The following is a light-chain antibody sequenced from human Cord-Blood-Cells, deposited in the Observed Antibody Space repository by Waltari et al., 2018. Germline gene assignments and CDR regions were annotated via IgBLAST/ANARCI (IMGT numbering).Light chain of an antibody. Sequence: DIVMTQSPDSLAVSLGERATLNCTYSQSVLYSSNNKNYLAWYQQKPGQPPKLLIYWASTRESGVPDRFSGSGSGTDFTLTISSLQAEDVAVYYCQQYYSTPHTFGQGTKLEIK. J-gene: IGKJ2*01. CDR3: QQYYSTPHT. CDR2: WAS. CDR1: QSVLYSSNNKNY. V-gene: IGKV4-1*01.